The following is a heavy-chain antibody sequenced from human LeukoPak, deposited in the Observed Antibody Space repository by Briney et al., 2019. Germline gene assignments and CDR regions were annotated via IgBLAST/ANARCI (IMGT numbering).Heavy chain of an antibody. Sequence: PGGSLRLSCAASGFTFSAYGMSWFRQAPGKGLEWVSAITCSGNTYYADSVKGRFTISRDNSKNTLYLQMNSLRAEDTALYYCAKDGTGCGGDCYSHYWGQGTLVTVSS. J-gene: IGHJ4*02. V-gene: IGHV3-23*01. CDR3: AKDGTGCGGDCYSHY. CDR1: GFTFSAYG. CDR2: ITCSGNT. D-gene: IGHD2-21*02.